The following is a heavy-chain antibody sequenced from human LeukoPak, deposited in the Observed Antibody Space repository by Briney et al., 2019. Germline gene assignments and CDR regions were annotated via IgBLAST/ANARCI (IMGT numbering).Heavy chain of an antibody. V-gene: IGHV3-23*01. CDR1: GFTFSSYS. D-gene: IGHD2-15*01. Sequence: GGSLRLSCAASGFTFSSYSMSWVRQAPGKGLEWVSAISGSGGSTYYADSVKGRLTISRDNSKNTLYLQMNSLRAEDTAVYYCAKDSYCSGGSCYSNSGYYYYYYGMDVWGQGTTVTVSS. CDR3: AKDSYCSGGSCYSNSGYYYYYYGMDV. J-gene: IGHJ6*02. CDR2: ISGSGGST.